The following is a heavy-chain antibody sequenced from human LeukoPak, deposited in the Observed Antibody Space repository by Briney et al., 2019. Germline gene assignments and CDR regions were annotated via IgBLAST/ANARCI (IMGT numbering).Heavy chain of an antibody. D-gene: IGHD5-18*01. Sequence: GGSLRLSCAASRFTFSSYWMSWVRQAPGKGLEWVANIKQDGSEKYYVDSVKGRFTISRDNAKNSLYLQMNSLRAEDTAVYYCARPGYSYGWSAFDIWGQGTMVTVSS. CDR3: ARPGYSYGWSAFDI. V-gene: IGHV3-7*01. CDR1: RFTFSSYW. J-gene: IGHJ3*02. CDR2: IKQDGSEK.